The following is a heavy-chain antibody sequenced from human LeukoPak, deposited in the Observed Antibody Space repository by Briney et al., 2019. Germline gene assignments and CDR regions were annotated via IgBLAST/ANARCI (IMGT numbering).Heavy chain of an antibody. CDR2: IRSDGSTT. CDR1: GFTFSTYW. Sequence: GGSLRLSCAASGFTFSTYWMHWVRQAPGKGLVWVSRIRSDGSTTDYADSVKGRFTVSRDNAKNTLYLQRNSLIVEDTAVYYCVRGGRYGSGSYYFASWGRGTLVTVSS. J-gene: IGHJ4*02. D-gene: IGHD3-10*01. CDR3: VRGGRYGSGSYYFAS. V-gene: IGHV3-74*01.